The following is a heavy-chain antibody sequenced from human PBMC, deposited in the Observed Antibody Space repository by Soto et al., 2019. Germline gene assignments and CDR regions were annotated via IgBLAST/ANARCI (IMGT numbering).Heavy chain of an antibody. V-gene: IGHV3-23*01. J-gene: IGHJ5*02. D-gene: IGHD6-13*01. CDR3: ARRPLSAVGKHNYFDP. CDR2: ISIGGHDT. CDR1: GSPLNTFA. Sequence: EVHLLESGGGLAQPGGSLRLSCAASGSPLNTFAMNWVRQAPGKGLEWVSTISIGGHDTFYADSVKGRFTVSRDNSKNTLYLLMNSLRAEDTAVYYCARRPLSAVGKHNYFDPWGQGALVTVSS.